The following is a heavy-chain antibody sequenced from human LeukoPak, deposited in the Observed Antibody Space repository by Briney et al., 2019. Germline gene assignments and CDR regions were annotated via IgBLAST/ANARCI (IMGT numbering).Heavy chain of an antibody. Sequence: GESLKISCKASGYTFTSYWIGWVRQMPGKGLEWMGIIYPGDSDTRYSPSFQGQVTISADKSISTAYLQWSSLKASDTAMYYCARRLNAPPPGYDSSGYPDYYFDYWGQGTLVTVSS. V-gene: IGHV5-51*01. J-gene: IGHJ4*02. CDR1: GYTFTSYW. D-gene: IGHD3-22*01. CDR2: IYPGDSDT. CDR3: ARRLNAPPPGYDSSGYPDYYFDY.